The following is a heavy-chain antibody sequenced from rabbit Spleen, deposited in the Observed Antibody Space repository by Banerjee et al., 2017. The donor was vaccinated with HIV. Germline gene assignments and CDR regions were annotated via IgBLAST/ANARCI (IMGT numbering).Heavy chain of an antibody. CDR3: AREKSGIVGYDL. J-gene: IGHJ4*01. D-gene: IGHD6-1*01. Sequence: QSLEESGGDLVKPGASLTLTCTASGISFSAGYYMCWVRQAPGKGLEWIGYIDPVFGTTYYASWAKGRFTISKTSSTTVTLQMTSLTVADTATYFCAREKSGIVGYDLWGPGTLVTVS. CDR1: GISFSAGYY. CDR2: IDPVFGTT. V-gene: IGHV1S40*01.